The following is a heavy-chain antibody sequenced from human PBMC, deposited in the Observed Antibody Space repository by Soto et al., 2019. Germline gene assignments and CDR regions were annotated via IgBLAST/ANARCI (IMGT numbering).Heavy chain of an antibody. V-gene: IGHV3-30*18. CDR2: ISYDGRNK. CDR1: GFTFSSYG. Sequence: LRLSCAASGFTFSSYGMHWVRQAPGKGLEWVAVISYDGRNKYYADSVKGRFTISRDNSKNTLFLQMSTLRAEDTAVYYCAKDLRYDILTGYYMGVGAFDIWGQGTMVT. CDR3: AKDLRYDILTGYYMGVGAFDI. J-gene: IGHJ3*02. D-gene: IGHD3-9*01.